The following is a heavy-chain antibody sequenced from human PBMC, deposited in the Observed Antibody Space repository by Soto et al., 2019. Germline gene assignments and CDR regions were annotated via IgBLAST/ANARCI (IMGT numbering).Heavy chain of an antibody. D-gene: IGHD3-10*01. Sequence: QVQLQESGPGLVKSSETLSLTCTVSGGSISGYYWSWIRQPAGKGLEWIGRLYTMGSTNYNPSLQSRVTMSVDTSKNEFSLKVSSVTAADTAVYFCARVSDYGLGTNRHYYGMDVWGQATTVTVSS. V-gene: IGHV4-4*07. CDR1: GGSISGYY. CDR2: LYTMGST. J-gene: IGHJ6*02. CDR3: ARVSDYGLGTNRHYYGMDV.